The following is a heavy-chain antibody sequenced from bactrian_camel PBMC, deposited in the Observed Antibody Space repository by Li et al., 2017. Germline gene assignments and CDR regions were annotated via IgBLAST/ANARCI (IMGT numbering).Heavy chain of an antibody. CDR2: SSSGALSL. V-gene: IGHV3S1*01. J-gene: IGHJ4*01. CDR1: GFTFSNYW. D-gene: IGHD1*01. CDR3: AADSFVAWQRRRPLDPDKYRA. Sequence: HVQLVESGGGLVQPGGSLRLSCAASGFTFSNYWMHWVRQGPGKGLEWVSSSSSGALSLVYADSVKGRFTVSRDAAKRTLFLQMNSLKSEDTAMYYCAADSFVAWQRRRPLDPDKYRAWGQGTQVTVS.